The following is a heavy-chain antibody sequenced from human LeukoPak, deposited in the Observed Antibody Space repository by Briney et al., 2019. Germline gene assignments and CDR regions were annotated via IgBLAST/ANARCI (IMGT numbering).Heavy chain of an antibody. D-gene: IGHD6-19*01. V-gene: IGHV4-4*07. CDR1: GGSISSYY. J-gene: IGHJ4*02. Sequence: SETLSLTCTVSGGSISSYYWSWIRQPAGKGLEWLGRIYTSGSTNYNPSLKSRVTMSVDTSKNQFSLKLSSVTAADTAVYYCARGRYGYSSGWYFDYWGQGTLVTVSS. CDR3: ARGRYGYSSGWYFDY. CDR2: IYTSGST.